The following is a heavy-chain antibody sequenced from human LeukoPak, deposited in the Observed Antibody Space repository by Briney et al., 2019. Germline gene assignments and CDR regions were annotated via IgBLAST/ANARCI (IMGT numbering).Heavy chain of an antibody. V-gene: IGHV3-74*01. D-gene: IGHD4-23*01. Sequence: QTGGSLRLSCAASAFTFSSYWMHWVRQAPGKGLVWVSRINSDGSTTSYADSVKGRFTISRDNAKNTLYLQMNSLRAEDTAVYYCARDDYGGRGEFDYWGQGTLVTVSS. CDR2: INSDGSTT. CDR3: ARDDYGGRGEFDY. CDR1: AFTFSSYW. J-gene: IGHJ4*02.